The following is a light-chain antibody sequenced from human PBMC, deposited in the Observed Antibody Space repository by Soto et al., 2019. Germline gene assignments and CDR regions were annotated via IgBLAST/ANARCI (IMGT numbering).Light chain of an antibody. CDR1: SSDVGGYNY. CDR2: DVS. CDR3: CSYAGSYTYL. Sequence: QSVVTQPRSVSGSPGQSVTISCTGTSSDVGGYNYVSWYQQHPGKAPKLMIYDVSKRPSGVPDRFSGSKSGNTASLTISGLQAEDEADYYCCSYAGSYTYLFGTGTK. J-gene: IGLJ1*01. V-gene: IGLV2-11*01.